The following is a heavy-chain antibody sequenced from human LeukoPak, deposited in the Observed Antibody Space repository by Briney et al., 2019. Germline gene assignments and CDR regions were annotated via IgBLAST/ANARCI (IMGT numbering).Heavy chain of an antibody. V-gene: IGHV1-2*02. J-gene: IGHJ3*02. CDR3: ARDHYYYDTSRSTTDAFDI. Sequence: ASVKVSCKASGYTFTGYYMQWVRQAPGQGLEWMGWIDPNSGGTNYAQKFQGRVTMTRDASMSTAYIELSRLRSDDTAVYYCARDHYYYDTSRSTTDAFDIWGQGTMVTVSS. D-gene: IGHD3-22*01. CDR2: IDPNSGGT. CDR1: GYTFTGYY.